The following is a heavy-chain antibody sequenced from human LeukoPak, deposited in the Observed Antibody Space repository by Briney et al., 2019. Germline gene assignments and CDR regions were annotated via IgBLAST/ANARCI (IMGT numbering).Heavy chain of an antibody. V-gene: IGHV3-43D*03. CDR1: GFTFDDYA. D-gene: IGHD3-22*01. CDR3: TILRGSGYQKAHDAFDI. Sequence: GGSLRLSCAASGFTFDDYAMHWVRQAPGKGLEWVSLISWDGGSTYYADSVKGRFTISRDNSKNSLYLQMNSLRAEDTALYYCTILRGSGYQKAHDAFDIWGQGTMVTVSS. J-gene: IGHJ3*02. CDR2: ISWDGGST.